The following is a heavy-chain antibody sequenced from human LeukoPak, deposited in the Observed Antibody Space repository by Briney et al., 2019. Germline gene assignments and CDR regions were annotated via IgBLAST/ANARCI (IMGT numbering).Heavy chain of an antibody. CDR3: ARHSTSGWNWFDP. CDR1: GGSISSYY. V-gene: IGHV4-59*08. Sequence: SGTLSLTCAVSGGSISSYYWSWIRQPPGKGLEWIGYIYYSGSTNYNPFLKSRVTISVDTSKNQFSLKLTSVTAADTAVYYCARHSTSGWNWFDPWGQGTLVTVSS. J-gene: IGHJ5*02. D-gene: IGHD6-19*01. CDR2: IYYSGST.